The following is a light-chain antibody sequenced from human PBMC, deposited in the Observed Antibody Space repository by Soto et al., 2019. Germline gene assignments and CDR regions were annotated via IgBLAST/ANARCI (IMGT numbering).Light chain of an antibody. J-gene: IGKJ1*01. CDR3: QQYGSSRGT. Sequence: EIVLTQSPGTLSLSPGERATLSCRASQSVSSSYLAWYQQNRGQAPRLLIYGASSRAPGIPDRFGGSGSGTDFTLTISRLEPEDCAVYYCQQYGSSRGTFGQGTKVEIK. CDR1: QSVSSSY. CDR2: GAS. V-gene: IGKV3-20*01.